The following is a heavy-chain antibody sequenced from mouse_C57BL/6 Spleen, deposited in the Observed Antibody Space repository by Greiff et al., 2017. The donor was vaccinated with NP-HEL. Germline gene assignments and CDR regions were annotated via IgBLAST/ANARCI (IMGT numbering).Heavy chain of an antibody. D-gene: IGHD2-14*01. CDR3: ARGTEVYYAMDY. CDR1: GYAFSSYW. CDR2: IYPGDGDT. V-gene: IGHV1-80*01. Sequence: VKVVESGAELVKPGASVKISCKASGYAFSSYWMNWVKQRPGKGLEWIGQIYPGDGDTNYNGKFKGKATLTADNSSSTAYMQLISLTSEDSAVYFCARGTEVYYAMDYWGQGTSVTVSS. J-gene: IGHJ4*01.